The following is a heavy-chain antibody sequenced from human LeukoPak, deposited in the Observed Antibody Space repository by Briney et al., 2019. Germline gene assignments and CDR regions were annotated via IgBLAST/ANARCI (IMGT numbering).Heavy chain of an antibody. D-gene: IGHD3-22*01. CDR3: AKTRAYYYDSSGYPDY. CDR1: GFTFSSYG. V-gene: IGHV3-30*18. J-gene: IGHJ4*02. Sequence: PGGSLRLSCVASGFTFSSYGMHWVRQAPGKGLEWVAVISYDGSNKYYADSVKGRFTISRDNSKNTLYLQMNSLRAEDTAVYYCAKTRAYYYDSSGYPDYWGQGTLVTVSS. CDR2: ISYDGSNK.